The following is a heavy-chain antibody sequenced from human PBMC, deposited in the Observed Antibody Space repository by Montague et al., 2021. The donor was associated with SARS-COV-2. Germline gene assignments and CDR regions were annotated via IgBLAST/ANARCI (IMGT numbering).Heavy chain of an antibody. V-gene: IGHV4-34*01. J-gene: IGHJ6*02. D-gene: IGHD1-1*01. Sequence: SETLSLTCTIHGGSFSGGSFSGFYWNWVRQAPGKGLEWIGGINDSGSTNYKPSLRSRVTISVDKSDNQLSLSLRSVTAADTGVYCCARDASSSRWLRGRERYHFYPMDVWGQGTTVTVSS. CDR3: ARDASSSRWLRGRERYHFYPMDV. CDR2: INDSGST. CDR1: GGSFSGFY.